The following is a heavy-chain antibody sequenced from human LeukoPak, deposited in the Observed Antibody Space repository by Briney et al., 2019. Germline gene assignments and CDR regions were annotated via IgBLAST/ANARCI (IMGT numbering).Heavy chain of an antibody. Sequence: GGSLRLPCAASGLTFDDYAMHWVRQAPGKGLEWVSGISWNSGSIGYADSVKGRFTISRDNAKNSLYLQMNSLRAEDTALYYCAKSASGTGFDYWGQGTLVTVSS. D-gene: IGHD1-1*01. CDR3: AKSASGTGFDY. J-gene: IGHJ4*02. V-gene: IGHV3-9*01. CDR1: GLTFDDYA. CDR2: ISWNSGSI.